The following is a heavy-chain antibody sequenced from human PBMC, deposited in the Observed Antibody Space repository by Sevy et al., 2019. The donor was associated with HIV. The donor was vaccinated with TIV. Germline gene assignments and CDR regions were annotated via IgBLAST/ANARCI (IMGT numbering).Heavy chain of an antibody. CDR3: ATTKDFYESSGDPVDY. J-gene: IGHJ4*02. V-gene: IGHV1-24*01. CDR2: FDPEDGKR. D-gene: IGHD3-22*01. Sequence: ASVKVSCKVSGYTLTKLSMHWVRQVRGKGLEWMGSFDPEDGKRIYAQKFQGRFTMTEDTSTDTGYLDLNSLRSEDSAVYFCATTKDFYESSGDPVDYWGQGTLVTVSS. CDR1: GYTLTKLS.